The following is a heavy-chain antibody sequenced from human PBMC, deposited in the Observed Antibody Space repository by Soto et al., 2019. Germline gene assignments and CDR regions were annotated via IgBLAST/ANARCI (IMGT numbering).Heavy chain of an antibody. CDR3: ARDPGGHYCTSTSCLYFFDH. CDR1: GGSFSGYY. D-gene: IGHD2-2*01. V-gene: IGHV4-34*01. J-gene: IGHJ4*02. Sequence: SETLSLTCAVYGGSFSGYYWSWIRQPPGKGLEWIGEINHSGSTNYNPSLKSRVTISVDTSKNQFSLKLSSVTAADTAVYYCARDPGGHYCTSTSCLYFFDHWGQGTLVTVSS. CDR2: INHSGST.